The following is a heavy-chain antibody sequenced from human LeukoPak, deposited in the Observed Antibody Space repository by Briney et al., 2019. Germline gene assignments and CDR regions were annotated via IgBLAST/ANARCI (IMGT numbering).Heavy chain of an antibody. CDR1: GFPFSSYG. Sequence: GGSLRLSCAASGFPFSSYGMHWVRQAPGKGLEWVAFIRYDGSNKYYADSVKGRFTISRDNSKNTVYLQMNSLRAEDTAVYSCASHGILTEGRFESWGQGTLVTVSS. CDR2: IRYDGSNK. CDR3: ASHGILTEGRFES. J-gene: IGHJ5*01. D-gene: IGHD3-9*01. V-gene: IGHV3-30*02.